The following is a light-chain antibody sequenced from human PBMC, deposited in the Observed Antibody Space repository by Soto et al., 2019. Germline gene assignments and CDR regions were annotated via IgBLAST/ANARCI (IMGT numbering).Light chain of an antibody. CDR1: SSDIGGYKY. V-gene: IGLV2-14*01. Sequence: QSVLTQPASVSGSLGQSITISCTGTSSDIGGYKYVSWYQQHPGKAPELIIFEVSNRPSGVSDRFSGSNSGNTASLTISGLRAEDEADYYCTSYSRYRVLVFGGGTKVTVL. CDR2: EVS. CDR3: TSYSRYRVLV. J-gene: IGLJ3*02.